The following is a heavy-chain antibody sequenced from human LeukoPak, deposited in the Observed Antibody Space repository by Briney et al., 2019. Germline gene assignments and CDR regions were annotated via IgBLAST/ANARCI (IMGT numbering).Heavy chain of an antibody. D-gene: IGHD2-15*01. CDR1: GYTFTGYY. Sequence: GASVKVSCKASGYTFTGYYMHWVRQAPGQRLEWMGWINPNSGGTNYAQKFQGRVTMTRDTSISTAYMELSRLRSDDTAVYYCLGYCSGGSCYGEFDPWGQGSLVTVSS. CDR2: INPNSGGT. J-gene: IGHJ5*02. V-gene: IGHV1-2*02. CDR3: LGYCSGGSCYGEFDP.